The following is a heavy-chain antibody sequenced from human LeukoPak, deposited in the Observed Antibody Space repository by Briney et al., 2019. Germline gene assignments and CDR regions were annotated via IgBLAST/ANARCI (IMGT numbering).Heavy chain of an antibody. CDR3: ARAPYSSSWYFDY. CDR1: GFTFSSYW. V-gene: IGHV3-7*01. Sequence: PGGSLRLSCAAAGFTFSSYWMSWVRQAPGKGLEWVANIKQDGSEKYYVDSVKGRFTISRDNAKNSLYLQMNSLRAEDTAVYYCARAPYSSSWYFDYWGQGTLVTVSS. J-gene: IGHJ4*02. D-gene: IGHD6-13*01. CDR2: IKQDGSEK.